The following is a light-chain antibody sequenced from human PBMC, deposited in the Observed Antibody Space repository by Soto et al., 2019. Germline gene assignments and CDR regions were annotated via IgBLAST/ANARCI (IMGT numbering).Light chain of an antibody. V-gene: IGKV3-20*01. CDR3: QQYGSSGT. Sequence: EIVFTQSRGTLSVSPGERATLSSRASQTVRNNYLAWYQQKPCQAPRVLIYDASSRAAGLPESFGGSASGTDFPITIRRLEPEVFAVYYCQQYGSSGTFGQGTKVDI. J-gene: IGKJ1*01. CDR1: QTVRNNY. CDR2: DAS.